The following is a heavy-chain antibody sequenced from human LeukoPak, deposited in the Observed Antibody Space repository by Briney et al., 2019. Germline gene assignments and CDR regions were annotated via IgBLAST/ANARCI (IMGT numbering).Heavy chain of an antibody. Sequence: TSETLSLTCTVSGYSISSGYYWGWIRQPPGKGLEWIGSIYHSGSTYYNSSLKSRVTISVDTSKNQFSLKLSSVTAADTAVYYCARAHSPYYYYMDVWGKGTTVTVSS. J-gene: IGHJ6*03. V-gene: IGHV4-38-2*02. D-gene: IGHD4-11*01. CDR3: ARAHSPYYYYMDV. CDR1: GYSISSGYY. CDR2: IYHSGST.